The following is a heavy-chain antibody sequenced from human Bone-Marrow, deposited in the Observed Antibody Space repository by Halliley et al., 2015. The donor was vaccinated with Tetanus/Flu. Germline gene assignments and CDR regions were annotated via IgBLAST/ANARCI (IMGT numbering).Heavy chain of an antibody. J-gene: IGHJ6*02. V-gene: IGHV3-72*01. CDR3: AGGVSFGGVIVPV. Sequence: GRMRNKANSYTTQYAASVKGRFTISRDDSKNSLDLQMNSLDTEDTAVYYWAGGVSFGGVIVPVWGQGTTVTISS. CDR2: MRNKANSYTT. D-gene: IGHD3-16*02.